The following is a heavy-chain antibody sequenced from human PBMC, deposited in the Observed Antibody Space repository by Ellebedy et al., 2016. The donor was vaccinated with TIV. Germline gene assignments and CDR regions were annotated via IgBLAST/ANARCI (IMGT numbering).Heavy chain of an antibody. CDR3: ARRPSGYFDY. J-gene: IGHJ4*02. Sequence: SETLSLTCTVSGGSISTYYWSWIRQPPGKGLEWIGYIYYSGYTNYKPSLKSRVSISVDTSKNQFSLKLSSVTAADTAVYYCARRPSGYFDYWGQGTLVTVSS. D-gene: IGHD3-10*01. CDR2: IYYSGYT. CDR1: GGSISTYY. V-gene: IGHV4-59*12.